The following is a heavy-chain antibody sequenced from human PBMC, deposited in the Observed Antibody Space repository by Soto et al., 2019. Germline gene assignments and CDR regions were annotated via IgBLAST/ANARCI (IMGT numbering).Heavy chain of an antibody. Sequence: QVQLVQSGAEVKKPGSSVKVSCKASGGTFSSYTISWVQQAPGQGLEWMGRIIPILGIANYAQKFQGRVTITADKSTSTAYMELSSLRSEDTAVYYCASLLLGTGYYNYFDYWGQGTLVTVSS. CDR3: ASLLLGTGYYNYFDY. CDR2: IIPILGIA. J-gene: IGHJ4*02. V-gene: IGHV1-69*02. CDR1: GGTFSSYT. D-gene: IGHD3-9*01.